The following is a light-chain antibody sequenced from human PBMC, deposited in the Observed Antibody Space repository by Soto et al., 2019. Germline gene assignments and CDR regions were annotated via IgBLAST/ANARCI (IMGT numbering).Light chain of an antibody. V-gene: IGKV1-12*01. J-gene: IGKJ4*01. Sequence: DLQMTQSPSSVSASVGDRVIITCRASQAFGNLLAWNQQKRGKAPKLLIYGISTLQGGVPSRFSGSESGTDFTLTISNVQPEDSATYYCQQAVTFPLTFGGGTEVEIK. CDR3: QQAVTFPLT. CDR2: GIS. CDR1: QAFGNL.